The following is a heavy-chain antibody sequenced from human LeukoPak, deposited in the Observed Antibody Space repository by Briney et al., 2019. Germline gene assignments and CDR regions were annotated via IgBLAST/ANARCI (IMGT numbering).Heavy chain of an antibody. CDR1: GGSISSSSYY. J-gene: IGHJ5*02. V-gene: IGHV4-39*01. D-gene: IGHD6-19*01. Sequence: LVKPSETLSLTCTVSGGSISSSSYYWGWIRQPPPKGLESIGSIYYSGSAYYNPSLKSRVTISVDTSKNQFSLKLSSVTAAGTAVYYCACLSKAVNWFDPWGQGTLVTVSS. CDR2: IYYSGSA. CDR3: ACLSKAVNWFDP.